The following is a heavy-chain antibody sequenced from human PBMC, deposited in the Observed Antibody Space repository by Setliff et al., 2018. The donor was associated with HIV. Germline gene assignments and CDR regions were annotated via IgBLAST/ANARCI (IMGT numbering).Heavy chain of an antibody. CDR1: GGTFSSYV. V-gene: IGHV1-18*01. CDR2: INPDSGGA. D-gene: IGHD3-22*01. CDR3: ARLMHYYDSFWVLWRENYFDS. Sequence: GASVKVSCKASGGTFSSYVISWVRQAPGQGLEWMGRINPDSGGANYAQKLQGRVTMTTDTSTSTAYMEVRSLRSDDTAVYYCARLMHYYDSFWVLWRENYFDSWGRGTLVTVSS. J-gene: IGHJ4*01.